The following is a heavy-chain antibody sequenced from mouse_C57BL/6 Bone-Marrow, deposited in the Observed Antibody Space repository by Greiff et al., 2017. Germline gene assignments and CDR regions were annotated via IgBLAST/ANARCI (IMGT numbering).Heavy chain of an antibody. D-gene: IGHD1-1*01. CDR1: GYTFTDYN. CDR3: ASPATVVGRGFDY. J-gene: IGHJ2*01. Sequence: EVQLQQSGPELVKPGASVKMSCKASGYTFTDYNMHWVKQSHGKSLEWIGYINPNNGGTSYNQKFKGKATLTVNKSSSTAYMELRSRTSEDSAVYYCASPATVVGRGFDYWGQGTTLTVSS. V-gene: IGHV1-22*01. CDR2: INPNNGGT.